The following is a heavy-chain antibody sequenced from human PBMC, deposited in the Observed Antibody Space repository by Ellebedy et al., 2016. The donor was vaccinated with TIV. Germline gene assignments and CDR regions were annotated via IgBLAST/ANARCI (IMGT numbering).Heavy chain of an antibody. CDR3: AKATDDFWSSSPNYYFDY. D-gene: IGHD3-3*01. CDR1: GFTFSSYA. CDR2: ISGSGVST. J-gene: IGHJ4*02. V-gene: IGHV3-23*01. Sequence: GESLKISXAASGFTFSSYAMSWVRQAPGKGLEWVSTISGSGVSTYYADSVKGRFTISRDNSKNTLYLQMNSLRAEDTAVYYCAKATDDFWSSSPNYYFDYWGQGTLVTVSS.